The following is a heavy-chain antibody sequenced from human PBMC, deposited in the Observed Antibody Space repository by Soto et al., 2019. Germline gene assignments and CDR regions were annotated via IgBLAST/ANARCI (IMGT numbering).Heavy chain of an antibody. D-gene: IGHD2-8*02. Sequence: ASMKVSCKASGGTFSSYAISWVRQAPGQGLEWMGGIIPIFGTANYAQKFQGRVTITADESTSTAYMELSSLRSEDTAVYYCAGSHYYSTGDDYWAERTTVTV. J-gene: IGHJ4*02. CDR1: GGTFSSYA. CDR2: IIPIFGTA. V-gene: IGHV1-69*13. CDR3: AGSHYYSTGDDY.